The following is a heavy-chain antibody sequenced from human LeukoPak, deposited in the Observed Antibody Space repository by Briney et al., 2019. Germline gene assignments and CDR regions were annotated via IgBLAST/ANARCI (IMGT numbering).Heavy chain of an antibody. CDR2: SYWNDDK. J-gene: IGHJ4*01. Sequence: SGPRLVKPTQTLTLTCAFSGFAFSTCGVGVSWVNHPPGNALARLALSYWNDDKRYSPTLKNRLTITKDTSKNQVVLTMTNMHPVDTATYYCARVTTMTDPIALDYWGRGTLITVSS. CDR1: GFAFSTCGVG. CDR3: ARVTTMTDPIALDY. V-gene: IGHV2-5*01. D-gene: IGHD4-17*01.